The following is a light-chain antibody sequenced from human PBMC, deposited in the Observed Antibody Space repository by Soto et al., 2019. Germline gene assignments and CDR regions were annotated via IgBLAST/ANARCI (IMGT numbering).Light chain of an antibody. CDR2: GAS. J-gene: IGKJ1*01. CDR1: QSVSSN. V-gene: IGKV3-15*01. CDR3: QQYNNWPPMT. Sequence: ERVKTQSAAPPSLSPRERDTLSCRASQSVSSNLAWYQQKPGQAPRLLIYGASTRATGIPARFSGSGSGTEFTLTISSLQSEDFAVYYCQQYNNWPPMTFGQGTKV.